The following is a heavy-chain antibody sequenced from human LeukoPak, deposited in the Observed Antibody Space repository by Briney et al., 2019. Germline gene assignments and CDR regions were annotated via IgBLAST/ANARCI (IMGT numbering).Heavy chain of an antibody. CDR3: APVERAGSLDLFFEN. D-gene: IGHD5-24*01. V-gene: IGHV3-23*01. CDR1: GFSFSSYA. Sequence: PRGSLRLSCAASGFSFSSYAVDSVRQAPGKGPEWVSGISDRSDTPYYTASVKGRFTISRDNFKNPLYLQMNSLRAEDMAVYYCAPVERAGSLDLFFENWGQGPLVTVSS. J-gene: IGHJ4*02. CDR2: ISDRSDTP.